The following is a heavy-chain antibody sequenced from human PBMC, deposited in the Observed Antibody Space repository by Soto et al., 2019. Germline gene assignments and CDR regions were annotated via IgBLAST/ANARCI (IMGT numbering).Heavy chain of an antibody. V-gene: IGHV1-18*01. CDR3: AIANYGDDDY. CDR2: ISAYSGNV. CDR1: GDTFSRST. Sequence: QVQLVQSGAEVKKPGVSVKVSCKTSGDTFSRSTISWVRQAPGQGLEWMGWISAYSGNVKYAWKFQDRVTMTTDTSTSTAYVELRRLRFDDTAVYYCAIANYGDDDYWGQGTLVTVSS. J-gene: IGHJ4*02. D-gene: IGHD4-17*01.